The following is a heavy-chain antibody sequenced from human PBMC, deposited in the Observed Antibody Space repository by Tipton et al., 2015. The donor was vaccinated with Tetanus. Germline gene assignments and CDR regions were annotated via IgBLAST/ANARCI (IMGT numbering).Heavy chain of an antibody. CDR2: IFYGGTT. J-gene: IGHJ5*02. D-gene: IGHD3-16*01. Sequence: TLSLTCTVSGDSITSFYWSWIRQPPGKGLEWIGYIFYGGTTNYNPSLKSRVTISLDTSKNQFSLQLSSVTAADTAVYYCARDQGGGRVARLNWFGPWGQGTLVTVSS. CDR3: ARDQGGGRVARLNWFGP. V-gene: IGHV4-59*01. CDR1: GDSITSFY.